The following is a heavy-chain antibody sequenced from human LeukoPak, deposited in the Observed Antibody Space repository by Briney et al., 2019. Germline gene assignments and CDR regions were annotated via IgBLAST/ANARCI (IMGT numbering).Heavy chain of an antibody. Sequence: GGSLSLFCAASGFTLSRYDMHWVRQAPGKGLEWVANIKQDGGEKYYVDSVKGRFTISRDNAKNSLFLQMNSLRAEETAVYYCARGEYYYDGGYGGQGTPVSVSS. CDR2: IKQDGGEK. CDR3: ARGEYYYDGGY. V-gene: IGHV3-7*04. CDR1: GFTLSRYD. D-gene: IGHD3-22*01. J-gene: IGHJ4*02.